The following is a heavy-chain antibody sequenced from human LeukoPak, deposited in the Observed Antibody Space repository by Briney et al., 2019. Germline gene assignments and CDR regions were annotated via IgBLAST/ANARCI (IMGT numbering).Heavy chain of an antibody. V-gene: IGHV1-2*04. J-gene: IGHJ5*02. CDR3: ARVRGSSSWYDH. Sequence: ASVKVSCKASGYTFTNYGISWVRQAPGQGLEWMGWINPNSGGTNYAQKFQGWVTMTRDTSISTAYMELSRLRSDDTAVYYCARVRGSSSWYDHWGQGTLVTVSS. CDR1: GYTFTNYG. CDR2: INPNSGGT. D-gene: IGHD6-13*01.